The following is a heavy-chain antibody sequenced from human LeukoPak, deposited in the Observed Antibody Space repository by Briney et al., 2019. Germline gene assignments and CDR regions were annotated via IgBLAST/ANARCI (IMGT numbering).Heavy chain of an antibody. Sequence: PGGSLRLSCAASGFTFSSYWMSWVRQAPGKGLEWVANIKQDGSEKYYVDSVKGRFTISRDNAKNPLYLQMNSLRAEDTAVYYCAREYYDNQFDYWGQGTLVTVSS. CDR3: AREYYDNQFDY. CDR1: GFTFSSYW. J-gene: IGHJ4*02. D-gene: IGHD3-22*01. V-gene: IGHV3-7*01. CDR2: IKQDGSEK.